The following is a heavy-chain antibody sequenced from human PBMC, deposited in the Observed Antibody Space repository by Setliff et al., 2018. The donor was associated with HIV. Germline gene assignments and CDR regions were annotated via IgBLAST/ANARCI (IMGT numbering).Heavy chain of an antibody. D-gene: IGHD4-17*01. CDR2: MSTYSGNT. CDR1: GYTFINYG. J-gene: IGHJ4*02. Sequence: ASVKVSCKAYGYTFINYGITWVRQAPGQGLEWMGWMSTYSGNTDYAQNVQGRFTMTSDTSTTTAYMELRNLRSDDTAVYYCARRPLFPVTTSPFDYWGQGTLVTVSS. CDR3: ARRPLFPVTTSPFDY. V-gene: IGHV1-18*01.